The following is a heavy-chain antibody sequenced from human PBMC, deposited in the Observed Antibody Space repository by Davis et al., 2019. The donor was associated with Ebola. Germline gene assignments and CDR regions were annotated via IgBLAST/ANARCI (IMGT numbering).Heavy chain of an antibody. CDR2: INYGGST. V-gene: IGHV4-34*01. J-gene: IGHJ6*04. CDR1: GGSFSGHY. Sequence: PSETLSLTCAVYGGSFSGHYWSWIRQPPGKGLEWIGEINYGGSTNYNPSLKSRVIISADTSKNQVSLNLSSVTAADTAVYYCARGGSFSSGYNTHPYYGMDVWGKGTTVTVSS. CDR3: ARGGSFSSGYNTHPYYGMDV. D-gene: IGHD6-19*01.